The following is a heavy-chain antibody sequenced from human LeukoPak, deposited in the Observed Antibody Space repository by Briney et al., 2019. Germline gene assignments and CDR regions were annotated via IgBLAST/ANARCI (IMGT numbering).Heavy chain of an antibody. J-gene: IGHJ4*02. D-gene: IGHD1-26*01. CDR3: ARDPGGGIVGATFRSLNY. V-gene: IGHV3-21*01. CDR2: ISSSSSYI. Sequence: GGSLRLSCADSGFTFSSYSMNGVRQAPGQGLEWVSSISSSSSYIYYADSVKGRFTISRDNAQNSLYLQMNSLRAEDTAVYYCARDPGGGIVGATFRSLNYWGQGTLVTVSS. CDR1: GFTFSSYS.